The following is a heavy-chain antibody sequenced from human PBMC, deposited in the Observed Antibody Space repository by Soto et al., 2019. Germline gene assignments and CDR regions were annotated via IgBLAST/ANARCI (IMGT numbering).Heavy chain of an antibody. CDR2: LYYSWTT. CDR1: GGSISSYS. D-gene: IGHD2-8*01. Sequence: PSETLSLTCIVSGGSISSYSWSWSWIRHSPGKGLEWIGYLYYSWTTNYNRSLKSRLTLSINKSKNQLSLNLSSVTAADTAVYYCSRVPMHVSTYYLDQWGQGTSVTVSS. CDR3: SRVPMHVSTYYLDQ. J-gene: IGHJ4*02. V-gene: IGHV4-59*01.